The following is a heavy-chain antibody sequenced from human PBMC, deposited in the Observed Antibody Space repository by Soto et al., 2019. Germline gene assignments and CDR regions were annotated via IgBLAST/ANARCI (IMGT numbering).Heavy chain of an antibody. CDR1: DCSVSSGSYY. CDR3: ARDSLALFDS. Sequence: PXETLSLTCTAADCSVSSGSYYWTWIRQPPGKGLEWIGYIYSSGSTLYNPSLKSRVIISVDTSINQFSLKLSSVTAADTAVYYCARDSLALFDSWGQGDLVTVSS. V-gene: IGHV4-61*01. D-gene: IGHD5-12*01. J-gene: IGHJ4*02. CDR2: IYSSGST.